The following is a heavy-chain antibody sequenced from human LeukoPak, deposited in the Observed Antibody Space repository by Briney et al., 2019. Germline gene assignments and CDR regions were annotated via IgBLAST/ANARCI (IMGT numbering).Heavy chain of an antibody. CDR1: GFTFSSYA. D-gene: IGHD3-16*01. V-gene: IGHV3-53*01. CDR2: IYSGGST. Sequence: GGSLRLSCAASGFTFSSYAMSWVRQAPGKGLEWVSVIYSGGSTYYADSVKGRFTISRDNSKNTLYLQMNSLRAEDTAVYYCARSRGDRFDYWGQGTLVTVSS. J-gene: IGHJ4*02. CDR3: ARSRGDRFDY.